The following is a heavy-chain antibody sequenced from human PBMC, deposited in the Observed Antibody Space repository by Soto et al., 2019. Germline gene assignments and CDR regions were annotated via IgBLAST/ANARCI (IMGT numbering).Heavy chain of an antibody. CDR1: GYSFTSYW. J-gene: IGHJ4*02. D-gene: IGHD6-6*01. V-gene: IGHV5-51*01. Sequence: PGESLKISCKGSGYSFTSYWIGWVRQMPGKGLEWMGIIYPGDSDTRYSPSFQGQVTISADKSISTAYLQWSSLKASDTAMYYCARHWKYSSQNPHFDYWGQGTLVTVSS. CDR2: IYPGDSDT. CDR3: ARHWKYSSQNPHFDY.